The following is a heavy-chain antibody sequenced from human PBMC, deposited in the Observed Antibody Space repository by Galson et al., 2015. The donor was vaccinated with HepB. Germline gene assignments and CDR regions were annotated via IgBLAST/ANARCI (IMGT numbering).Heavy chain of an antibody. CDR1: GFTFSSYW. J-gene: IGHJ6*02. V-gene: IGHV3-7*03. CDR2: IKQDGSEK. Sequence: SLRLSCAASGFTFSSYWMSWVRQAPGKGLEWVANIKQDGSEKYYVDSVKGRFTISRDNAKNSLYLQMNSLRAEDTAVYYCARGGDGYAHYYYYGMDVWGQGTTVTVSS. D-gene: IGHD5-24*01. CDR3: ARGGDGYAHYYYYGMDV.